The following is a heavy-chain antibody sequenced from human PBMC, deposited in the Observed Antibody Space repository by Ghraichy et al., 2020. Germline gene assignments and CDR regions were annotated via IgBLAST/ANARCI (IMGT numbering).Heavy chain of an antibody. CDR3: ARDRGGMDV. CDR1: GGSISNYY. Sequence: SETLSLTCTVSGGSISNYYWSWIRQPPGKGLEWIGYIYYSGSTNYNPSLKSRVTISVDTSKNQFSLKLSSVTAADTAVYYCARDRGGMDVWDQGTTVTVSS. V-gene: IGHV4-59*01. CDR2: IYYSGST. D-gene: IGHD3-10*01. J-gene: IGHJ6*02.